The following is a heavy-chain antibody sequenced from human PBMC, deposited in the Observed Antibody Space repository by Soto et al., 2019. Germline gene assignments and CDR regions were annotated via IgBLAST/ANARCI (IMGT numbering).Heavy chain of an antibody. V-gene: IGHV4-34*01. Sequence: SETLSLTCAVNGGSFREYYWSWIRQPPGKGLEWIGEINQSGTTHYNPSLKRRVNISIDTSKNQFSLNLTSVTAADTATYFCARDIITVIGGEIYYYFGMDVWGQGTTVTVSS. CDR2: INQSGTT. CDR1: GGSFREYY. D-gene: IGHD3-16*01. J-gene: IGHJ6*02. CDR3: ARDIITVIGGEIYYYFGMDV.